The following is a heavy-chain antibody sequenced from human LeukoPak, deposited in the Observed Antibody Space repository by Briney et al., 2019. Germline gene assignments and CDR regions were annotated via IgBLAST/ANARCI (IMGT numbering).Heavy chain of an antibody. CDR2: IYHSGST. Sequence: SETLPLTCTVSGGSISSYYWSWIRQPPGKGLEWIGYIYHSGSTNYNASLKSRVTISVDTSKNQFSLKLSSVTAADTAVYYCARVSGSRTTYNWFDPWGQGTLVTVSS. CDR3: ARVSGSRTTYNWFDP. V-gene: IGHV4-59*01. CDR1: GGSISSYY. J-gene: IGHJ5*02. D-gene: IGHD6-13*01.